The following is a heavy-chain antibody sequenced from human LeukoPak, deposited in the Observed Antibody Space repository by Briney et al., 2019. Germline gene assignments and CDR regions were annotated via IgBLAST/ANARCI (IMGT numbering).Heavy chain of an antibody. J-gene: IGHJ4*02. Sequence: AGGSLRLSCAASGFTFSSYWMSWVRQAPGKGLEWVANIKLDGTEKFYVDSVKGRFTVSRDNAENSLYLQMNSLRAEDTALYYCARLFCSSFRCYAFDYWGQGALVTVSS. CDR3: ARLFCSSFRCYAFDY. D-gene: IGHD2-2*01. CDR2: IKLDGTEK. V-gene: IGHV3-7*03. CDR1: GFTFSSYW.